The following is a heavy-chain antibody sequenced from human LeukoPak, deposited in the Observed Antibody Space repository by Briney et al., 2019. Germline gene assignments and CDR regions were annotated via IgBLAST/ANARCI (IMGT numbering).Heavy chain of an antibody. D-gene: IGHD6-13*01. CDR2: ISDDRSDK. J-gene: IGHJ4*02. CDR3: ATGTGGRVGSLDY. Sequence: GRSLRLSCAASGFTFSTYVMHWIRQAPGKGLEWVAVISDDRSDKYYADSVKGRFTLSRDKPKNMVFLQMNSLRAEDTAVYYCATGTGGRVGSLDYWGQGTLVTVSS. CDR1: GFTFSTYV. V-gene: IGHV3-30*03.